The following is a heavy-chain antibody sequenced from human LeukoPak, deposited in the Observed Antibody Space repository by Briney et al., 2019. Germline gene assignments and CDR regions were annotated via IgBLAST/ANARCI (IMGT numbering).Heavy chain of an antibody. D-gene: IGHD1-20*01. CDR2: IWYDGSNK. Sequence: PGGSLRLSCAASGFTFSSYGMHWVRQAPGKGLERMADIWYDGSNKYYADSVKGRFTISRDNSKNTLYLQMNSLRAEDTAVYYCAKGVGYNWKDYYYYMDVWGKGTTVTVSS. J-gene: IGHJ6*03. CDR1: GFTFSSYG. CDR3: AKGVGYNWKDYYYYMDV. V-gene: IGHV3-33*06.